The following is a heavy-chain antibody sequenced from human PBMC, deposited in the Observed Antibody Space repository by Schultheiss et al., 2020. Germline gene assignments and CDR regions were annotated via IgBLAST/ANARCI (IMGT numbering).Heavy chain of an antibody. D-gene: IGHD1-26*01. J-gene: IGHJ5*02. CDR3: AKDCSGSYANWFDP. V-gene: IGHV3-74*01. Sequence: GGSLRLSCAASGFTFSTYWMHWVRQVPGKGLVWVSRINPDGSRTDYADSVKGRFTISRDNSKNTLYLQMNSLRAEDTAVYYCAKDCSGSYANWFDPWGQGNRGT. CDR1: GFTFSTYW. CDR2: INPDGSRT.